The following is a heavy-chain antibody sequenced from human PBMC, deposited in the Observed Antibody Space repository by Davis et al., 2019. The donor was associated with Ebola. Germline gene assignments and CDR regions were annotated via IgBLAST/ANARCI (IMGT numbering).Heavy chain of an antibody. CDR3: GKDMREMSAKRKKLRIGVSNFHGMGV. V-gene: IGHV3-43*01. D-gene: IGHD1-1*01. CDR1: GFDFDDFG. J-gene: IGHJ6*02. Sequence: PGGSLRLSCVASGFDFDDFGMHWVRQLPGKGLEWISVVNWDGGRTRYAESVRGRFTISRDNSKNSLFLQMNSLRSEDTALYYCGKDMREMSAKRKKLRIGVSNFHGMGVWGHGTTVIVSS. CDR2: VNWDGGRT.